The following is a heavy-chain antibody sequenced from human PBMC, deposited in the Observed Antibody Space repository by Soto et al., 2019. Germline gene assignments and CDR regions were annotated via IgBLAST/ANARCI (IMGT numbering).Heavy chain of an antibody. V-gene: IGHV3-23*01. CDR1: GFIFSDYA. CDR2: VRRSGGSA. Sequence: EVQLLESGGSLVQPGAGESLRLSCSASGFIFSDYAMSWVRQAPGKGLEWVSTVRRSGGSATYAASVRGRFTISRDNSKNMPYFEMGSLGGGGAAINFLTGVGGGLPKGLHFRHRGQGTLVTVSS. J-gene: IGHJ4*02. D-gene: IGHD3-9*01. CDR3: TGVGGGLPKGLHFRH.